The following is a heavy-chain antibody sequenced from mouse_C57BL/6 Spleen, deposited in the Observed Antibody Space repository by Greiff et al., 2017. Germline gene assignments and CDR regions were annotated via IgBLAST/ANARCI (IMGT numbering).Heavy chain of an antibody. D-gene: IGHD2-1*01. CDR3: AMRGIDIYYGNSYYFDY. V-gene: IGHV1-74*01. Sequence: VKQRPGQGLEWIGRIHPSDSDTNYNQKFKGKATLTVDKSSSTAYMQLSSLTSEDSAVYYCAMRGIDIYYGNSYYFDYWGQGTTLTVSS. CDR2: IHPSDSDT. J-gene: IGHJ2*01.